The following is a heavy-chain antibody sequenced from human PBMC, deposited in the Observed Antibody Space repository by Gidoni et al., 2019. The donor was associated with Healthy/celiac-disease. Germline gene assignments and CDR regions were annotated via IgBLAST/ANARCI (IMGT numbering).Heavy chain of an antibody. D-gene: IGHD5-18*01. CDR2: ISYDGSNK. CDR1: GFTFSIYS. J-gene: IGHJ6*02. V-gene: IGHV3-30*04. Sequence: QVQLVESGGGVVQPGRSLSLSCAASGFTFSIYSMHWVRQAPGKGLEWVAVISYDGSNKYYADSVKGRFTISRDNSKNTLYLQMNSLRAEDTAVYYCARVYTAMGDYYYYGMDVWGQGTTVTVSS. CDR3: ARVYTAMGDYYYYGMDV.